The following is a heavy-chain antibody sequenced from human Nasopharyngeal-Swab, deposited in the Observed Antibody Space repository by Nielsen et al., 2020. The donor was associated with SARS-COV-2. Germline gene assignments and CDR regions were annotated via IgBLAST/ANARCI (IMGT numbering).Heavy chain of an antibody. J-gene: IGHJ4*02. CDR3: AKDSDFWSGYFDY. CDR1: GFTFSSYW. CDR2: ISGSCGST. D-gene: IGHD3-3*01. V-gene: IGHV3-23*01. Sequence: GGSLRLSCAASGFTFSSYWMSWVRQAPGKGLEWVSAISGSCGSTYYADSVKGRFTISRDNSKNTLYLQMNSLRAEDTAVYYCAKDSDFWSGYFDYWGQGTLVTVSS.